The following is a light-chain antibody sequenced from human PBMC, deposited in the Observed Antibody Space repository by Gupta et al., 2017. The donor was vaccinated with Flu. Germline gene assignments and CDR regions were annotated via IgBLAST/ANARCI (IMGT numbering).Light chain of an antibody. Sequence: PSSLSASVGDRVTITCRASQGISNYLAWYQQKPGKGPKLLIYAASTLQSGVPSRFSGSGSGTDFTLTISSLHPEDVATYYCQKDNSALWTFGQGTKVEIK. J-gene: IGKJ1*01. CDR3: QKDNSALWT. CDR2: AAS. CDR1: QGISNY. V-gene: IGKV1-27*01.